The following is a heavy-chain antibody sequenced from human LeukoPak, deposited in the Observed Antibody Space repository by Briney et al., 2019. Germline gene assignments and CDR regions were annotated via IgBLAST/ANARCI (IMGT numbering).Heavy chain of an antibody. Sequence: GASVKVSCKASGGTFSSYAISWVRQAPGQGLKWMGGIIPIFGTANYAQKFQGRVTITADESTSTAYMELSSLRSEDTAVYYCARDLSEEYYYFGMDVWGQGTTVTVSS. CDR1: GGTFSSYA. V-gene: IGHV1-69*13. J-gene: IGHJ6*02. CDR2: IIPIFGTA. CDR3: ARDLSEEYYYFGMDV.